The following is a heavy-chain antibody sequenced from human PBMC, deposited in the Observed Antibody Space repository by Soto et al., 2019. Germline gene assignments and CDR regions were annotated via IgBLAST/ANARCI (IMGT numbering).Heavy chain of an antibody. CDR1: GYTFTSYD. J-gene: IGHJ6*03. V-gene: IGHV1-8*01. CDR3: ARGRGYYDFWSGYRGYMDV. Sequence: QVPLVQSGAEVKKPGASVKVSCKASGYTFTSYDINWVRQATGQGLEWMGWMNPNSGNTGYAQKFQGRVTMTRNTSISTAYMELSSLRSEDTAVYYCARGRGYYDFWSGYRGYMDVWGKGTTVTVSS. CDR2: MNPNSGNT. D-gene: IGHD3-3*01.